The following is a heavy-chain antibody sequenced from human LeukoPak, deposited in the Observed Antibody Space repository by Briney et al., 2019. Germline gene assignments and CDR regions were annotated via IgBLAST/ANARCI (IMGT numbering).Heavy chain of an antibody. D-gene: IGHD2-2*01. CDR2: INPNSGGT. J-gene: IGHJ3*02. CDR1: GYTFTGYY. Sequence: ASVKVSCKASGYTFTGYYMHWVRQAPGQGLEWMGWINPNSGGTNYAQKFQGRVTMTRDTSISTAYMELSRLRSDDTAVYYCARDSVRRDIVVVPAAADAFDIWGQGTMVTVSS. CDR3: ARDSVRRDIVVVPAAADAFDI. V-gene: IGHV1-2*02.